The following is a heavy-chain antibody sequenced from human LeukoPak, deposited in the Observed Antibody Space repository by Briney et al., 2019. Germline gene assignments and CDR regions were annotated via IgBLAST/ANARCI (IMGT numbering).Heavy chain of an antibody. D-gene: IGHD2-15*01. CDR3: AKVLADAGYYYYGMDV. Sequence: PGGSLRLSCAASGFTFSSYGMHWVRQAPGKGLEWVAVISYDGSNKYYADSVKGRFTISRDNSKNTLYLQMNSLRAEDTAVYYCAKVLADAGYYYYGMDVWGQGTTVTVSS. CDR2: ISYDGSNK. J-gene: IGHJ6*02. V-gene: IGHV3-30*18. CDR1: GFTFSSYG.